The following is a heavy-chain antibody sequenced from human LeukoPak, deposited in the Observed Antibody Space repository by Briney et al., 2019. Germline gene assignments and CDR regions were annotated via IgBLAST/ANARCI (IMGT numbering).Heavy chain of an antibody. CDR3: AKEDYDGSGSYLGY. D-gene: IGHD3-10*01. Sequence: GGSLRLSCAASGFTFSSYAMHWVRQAPGKGLEWVAFIRYDGSNKYYADSAKGRFTISRDNSKNTLSLQMNSLRDEDTAVYYCAKEDYDGSGSYLGYWGQGTLVTVSS. J-gene: IGHJ4*02. CDR1: GFTFSSYA. V-gene: IGHV3-30*02. CDR2: IRYDGSNK.